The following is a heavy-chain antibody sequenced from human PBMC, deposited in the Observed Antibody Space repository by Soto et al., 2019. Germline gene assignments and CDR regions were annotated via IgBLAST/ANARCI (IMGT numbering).Heavy chain of an antibody. V-gene: IGHV4-31*03. D-gene: IGHD5-12*01. CDR1: GGSISSGGYY. Sequence: SETLSLTCTVSGGSISSGGYYWSWIRQHPGKGLEWIGYIYYSGSTYYNPSLKSRVTISVDTSKNQFSLKLSSVTAADTAVYYCASHSGYDYPSFYFDYWGQGTLVTVPQ. J-gene: IGHJ4*02. CDR3: ASHSGYDYPSFYFDY. CDR2: IYYSGST.